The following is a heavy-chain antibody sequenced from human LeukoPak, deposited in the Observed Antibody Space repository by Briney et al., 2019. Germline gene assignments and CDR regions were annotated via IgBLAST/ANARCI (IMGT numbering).Heavy chain of an antibody. V-gene: IGHV3-49*04. CDR2: ITSKPYGETS. CDR3: VRHDGMVLPV. D-gene: IGHD3-3*01. J-gene: IGHJ4*02. Sequence: GGSLRLSCTGSGFSFGDHSMSWVRQAPGKGLEWVGFITSKPYGETSHYAASVSGRFTFSRDDSKSIAYLQMNSLKTEDTAVYYCVRHDGMVLPVWGQGTLVTVSS. CDR1: GFSFGDHS.